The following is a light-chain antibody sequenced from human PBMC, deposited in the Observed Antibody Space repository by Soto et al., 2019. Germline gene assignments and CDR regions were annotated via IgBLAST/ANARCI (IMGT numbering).Light chain of an antibody. V-gene: IGKV3-20*01. J-gene: IGKJ1*01. CDR1: QSVSNNY. Sequence: EIVLTQSPGTLSLSPGERATLSCRASQSVSNNYLAWYQQKPGQAPRLLIYGASNRANGIPDRFSGSGSGTDFTLTINRLEPEDFAVYDCQQYNNWPTVTFGQGTKVDIK. CDR2: GAS. CDR3: QQYNNWPTVT.